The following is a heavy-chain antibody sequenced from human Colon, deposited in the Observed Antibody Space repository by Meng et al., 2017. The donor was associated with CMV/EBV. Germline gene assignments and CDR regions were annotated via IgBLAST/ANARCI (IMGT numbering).Heavy chain of an antibody. V-gene: IGHV3-9*01. D-gene: IGHD2-2*01. CDR1: GFTFDDYA. J-gene: IGHJ6*02. CDR2: ISWNSGSI. Sequence: LTCAASGFTFDDYAMHWVRQAPGKGLEWVSGISWNSGSIGYADSVKGRFTISRDNAKNSLYLQMNSLRAEDTALYYCAKQLYCSSTSCYGAYYYYYGMDVWGQGTTVTVSS. CDR3: AKQLYCSSTSCYGAYYYYYGMDV.